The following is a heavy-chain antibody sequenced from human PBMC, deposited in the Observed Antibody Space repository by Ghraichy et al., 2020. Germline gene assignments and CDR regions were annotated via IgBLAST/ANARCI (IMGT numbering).Heavy chain of an antibody. CDR3: ARPGLKDAFDI. Sequence: GGSLRLSCAASGFTFSNYWMHWVRQAPGKGLVWVSRINGGGTSTNYADSVKGRFTISRDNAKNTLYLQMRSLRADDTAVYYCARPGLKDAFDIWGQGTMVTVSS. CDR1: GFTFSNYW. CDR2: INGGGTST. V-gene: IGHV3-74*01. J-gene: IGHJ3*02.